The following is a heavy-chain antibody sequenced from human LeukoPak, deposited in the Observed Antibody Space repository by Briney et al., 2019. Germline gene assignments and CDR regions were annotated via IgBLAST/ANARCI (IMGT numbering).Heavy chain of an antibody. D-gene: IGHD3-10*01. CDR3: ATTRGSGSHFDAFDI. J-gene: IGHJ3*02. CDR1: GYPFPSYC. CDR2: IYPGDSDT. Sequence: GESLKISFKASGYPFPSYCIGWVRQTPGQGLEWMGTIYPGDSDTRYSPSFQGQVTISADKSITTAFLQWSGLEASDTAIYYCATTRGSGSHFDAFDIWGQGTMVTVSS. V-gene: IGHV5-51*01.